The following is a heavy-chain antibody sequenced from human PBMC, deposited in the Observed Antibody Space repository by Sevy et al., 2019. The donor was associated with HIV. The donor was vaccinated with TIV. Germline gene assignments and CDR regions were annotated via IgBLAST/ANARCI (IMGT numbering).Heavy chain of an antibody. J-gene: IGHJ4*02. CDR3: ARDLAVAGFDY. CDR1: GFTFSSYS. Sequence: GGSLRLSCAASGFTFSSYSMNWVRHAPGKGLEWVSSISSSSSYIYYADSVKGRFTISRDNAKNSLYLQMNSLRAEDTAVYYCARDLAVAGFDYWGQGTLVTVSS. D-gene: IGHD6-19*01. CDR2: ISSSSSYI. V-gene: IGHV3-21*01.